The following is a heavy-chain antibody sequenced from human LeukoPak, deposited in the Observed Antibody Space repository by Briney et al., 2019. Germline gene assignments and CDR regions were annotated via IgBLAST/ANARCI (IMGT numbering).Heavy chain of an antibody. D-gene: IGHD3-16*01. CDR3: ARDNPGLPRLDYYYYGMDV. CDR2: IYTSGNT. CDR1: GASISSSSYY. Sequence: PSETLSLACTVPGASISSSSYYWGWIRQPPGEGLEWIGRIYTSGNTNYNPSLKSRVTMSVDTSKNQLSLKMTSVTAPDTAVYYCARDNPGLPRLDYYYYGMDVWGQGTTVTVSS. V-gene: IGHV4-39*07. J-gene: IGHJ6*02.